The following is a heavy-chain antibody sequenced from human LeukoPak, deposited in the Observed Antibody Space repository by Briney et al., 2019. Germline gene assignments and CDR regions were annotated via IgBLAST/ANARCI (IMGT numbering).Heavy chain of an antibody. V-gene: IGHV3-33*08. CDR2: IGSDGNNK. J-gene: IGHJ4*02. CDR1: GFTFSSYA. D-gene: IGHD6-13*01. CDR3: GRGRYSSSWKDY. Sequence: PGGSLRLSCAASGFTFSSYAMHWVRQAPGKGLEWVALIGSDGNNKYYADSVKGRLSISRDNSNNTLYLQMNSLGVEDTAVYYCGRGRYSSSWKDYWGQGTLVTVSS.